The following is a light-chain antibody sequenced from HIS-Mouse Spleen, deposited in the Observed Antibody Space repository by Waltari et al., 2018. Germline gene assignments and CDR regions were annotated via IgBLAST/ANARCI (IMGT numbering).Light chain of an antibody. CDR2: LGS. CDR3: MQALQTPFT. CDR1: QSLLHSNGYNY. V-gene: IGKV2-28*01. Sequence: DIVMTQSPLSLPVTPGEPASISCRSSQSLLHSNGYNYLDWYLQKPGQSPQLLIYLGSTRGSGVPDRFSGSGSGTDFPLKISRVEAEDVGVYYCMQALQTPFTFGPGTKVDIK. J-gene: IGKJ3*01.